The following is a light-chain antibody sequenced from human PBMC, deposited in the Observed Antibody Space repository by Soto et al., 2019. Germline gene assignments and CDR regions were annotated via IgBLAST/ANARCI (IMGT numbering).Light chain of an antibody. V-gene: IGKV3-15*01. CDR2: GAS. CDR1: QSVSSS. J-gene: IGKJ1*01. CDR3: QHYNNWPPDRT. Sequence: EIVMTQSPATLSASPGERATLSSRASQSVSSSLPCYQQKPGQAPTLLIYGASPRATGIPARFSGSGSGTDFTLTISSLQSEDFAIYFCQHYNNWPPDRTVGQGTKVEIK.